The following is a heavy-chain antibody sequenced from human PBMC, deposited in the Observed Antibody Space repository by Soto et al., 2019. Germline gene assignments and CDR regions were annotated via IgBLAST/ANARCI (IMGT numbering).Heavy chain of an antibody. V-gene: IGHV5-51*01. CDR2: IYPGDSDT. Sequence: GESLKISCRGSGYNYNLHWISWVRQKPGRGLEWMGIIYPGDSDTRYNPSFQGQVTISVDKSINTAYLQWDSLEASDTATYYCAGHLRSYDFFQYYYGIHVWGQGSTVTVSS. CDR1: GYNYNLHW. J-gene: IGHJ6*02. CDR3: AGHLRSYDFFQYYYGIHV. D-gene: IGHD3-16*01.